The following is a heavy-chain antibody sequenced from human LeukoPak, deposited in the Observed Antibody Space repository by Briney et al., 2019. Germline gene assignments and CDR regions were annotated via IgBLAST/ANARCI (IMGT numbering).Heavy chain of an antibody. CDR3: ARQTRAYGGDDAFDI. V-gene: IGHV1-2*02. D-gene: IGHD4-23*01. CDR1: GYTFTGYY. J-gene: IGHJ3*02. CDR2: INPNSGGT. Sequence: ASVKVSCKASGYTFTGYYMHWVRQAPGQGLEWMGWINPNSGGTNYAQKFQGRVTMTRDTSISTAYMKLSRLRSDDTAVYYCARQTRAYGGDDAFDIWGQGTMVTVSS.